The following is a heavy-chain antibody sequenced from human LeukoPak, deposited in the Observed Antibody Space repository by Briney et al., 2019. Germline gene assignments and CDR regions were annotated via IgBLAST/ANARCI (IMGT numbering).Heavy chain of an antibody. CDR3: AGGGYCDISSCSAPLFDW. D-gene: IGHD2-15*01. CDR2: IYNSGTT. V-gene: IGHV4-59*01. J-gene: IGHJ4*02. CDR1: GGSFTRYY. Sequence: SETLSLTCTVSGGSFTRYYWNWIRQPPGKGLEWVGYIYNSGTTNYNPSLKSRATISADTSKRQVSLRLSSVTAAGTAVYYCAGGGYCDISSCSAPLFDWWGQGTPVTVSS.